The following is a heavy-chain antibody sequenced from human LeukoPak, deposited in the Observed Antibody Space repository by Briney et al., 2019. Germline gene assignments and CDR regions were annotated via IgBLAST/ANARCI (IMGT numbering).Heavy chain of an antibody. V-gene: IGHV4-31*03. Sequence: SETLSLTCTVSGGSISSGGYYWSWIRQHPGKGLEWIGYIYYSGSTYYNPSLKSRVTISVDTSKNQFSLRLSSVTAADSAVYYCARDPLTFYFDYWGRGTQVTVSS. D-gene: IGHD1-14*01. CDR1: GGSISSGGYY. CDR3: ARDPLTFYFDY. CDR2: IYYSGST. J-gene: IGHJ4*02.